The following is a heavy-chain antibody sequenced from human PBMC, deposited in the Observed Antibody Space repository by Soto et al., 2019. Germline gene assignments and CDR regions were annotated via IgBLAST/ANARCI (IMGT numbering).Heavy chain of an antibody. J-gene: IGHJ4*02. CDR1: GFTFSSYA. V-gene: IGHV3-23*01. CDR3: AKSLVGATVFDY. D-gene: IGHD1-26*01. Sequence: EVQLLESGGGLVQPGGSLRLSCAASGFTFSSYAMSWVRQAPGKGLEWVSAISGSGGSTYYADSVKGRFTISRDNSKNALYLQMNSLRAEDTAVYYCAKSLVGATVFDYWGQGTLVTVSS. CDR2: ISGSGGST.